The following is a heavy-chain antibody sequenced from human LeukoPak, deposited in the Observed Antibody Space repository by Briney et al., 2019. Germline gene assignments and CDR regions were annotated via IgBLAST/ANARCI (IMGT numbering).Heavy chain of an antibody. D-gene: IGHD3-22*01. V-gene: IGHV3-7*01. CDR2: IKQDGSEK. CDR1: GFTFSSYW. J-gene: IGHJ4*02. Sequence: GGSLRLSCAASGFTFSSYWMSWVRQAPGKGLEWVANIKQDGSEKYYVDSVKGRFTISRDNAKNSLYLQMNSLRAEDTAVYYCARDYYDSSGYSWNSDYFDYWAREPWSPSPQ. CDR3: ARDYYDSSGYSWNSDYFDY.